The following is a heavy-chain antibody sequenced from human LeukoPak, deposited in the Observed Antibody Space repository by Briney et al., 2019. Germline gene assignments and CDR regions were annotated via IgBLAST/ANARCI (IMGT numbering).Heavy chain of an antibody. CDR1: GGSFSGYY. CDR2: INHSGST. D-gene: IGHD1-26*01. V-gene: IGHV4-34*01. Sequence: LSETLSLTCTVYGGSFSGYYWSWIRQPPGKGLEWIAEINHSGSTNYNPSLKSRVTISVDTSKNQFSLKLSSVTAADTAMYYCARVQAEVGPGHWGQGTLVTVSS. CDR3: ARVQAEVGPGH. J-gene: IGHJ4*02.